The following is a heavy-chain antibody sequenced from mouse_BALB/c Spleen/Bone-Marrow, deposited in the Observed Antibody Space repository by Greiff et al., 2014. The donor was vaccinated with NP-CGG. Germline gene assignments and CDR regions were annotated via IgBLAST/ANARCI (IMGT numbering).Heavy chain of an antibody. CDR2: IWSDGTT. CDR3: ARHERGYPYAMDY. D-gene: IGHD2-2*01. J-gene: IGHJ4*01. Sequence: VKLVESGPDLVAPSQSLSITCTVSGFSLTLYGVHWVRQSPGKGLEWLVVIWSDGTTTYYSALKSRLIISKDNSKSQVFLKLNSLQTDDTAMYYCARHERGYPYAMDYWGQGTSVTVSS. V-gene: IGHV2-6-2*01. CDR1: GFSLTLYG.